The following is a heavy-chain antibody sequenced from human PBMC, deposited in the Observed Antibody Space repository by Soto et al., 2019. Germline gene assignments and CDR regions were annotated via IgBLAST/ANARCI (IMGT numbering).Heavy chain of an antibody. Sequence: EVQLVESGGGLVQPGGSLRLSCAASGFTFSDYAMHWVRQAPGKGLEYVAAINSNGGGTYYATSVKGRFIISRDNSKNTLYLQMGSLRAEDMAVYYCASSTGGYWGQGTLVTVSS. CDR2: INSNGGGT. V-gene: IGHV3-64*01. CDR3: ASSTGGY. J-gene: IGHJ4*02. CDR1: GFTFSDYA. D-gene: IGHD2-8*02.